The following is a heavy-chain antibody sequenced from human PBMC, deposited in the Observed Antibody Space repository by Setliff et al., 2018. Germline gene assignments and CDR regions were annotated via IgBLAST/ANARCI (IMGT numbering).Heavy chain of an antibody. CDR1: GDSMNDNH. CDR2: IYTSGGT. V-gene: IGHV4-4*08. CDR3: ARGVSGVSWTPRY. D-gene: IGHD6-25*01. Sequence: SETLSLTCTVSGDSMNDNHWTWMRQPPGKGLEWIGYIYTSGGTNYNPSLKGRVTISVDMTENQFSLILRSVVAADTAVYYCARGVSGVSWTPRYWGRGTLVTVSS. J-gene: IGHJ4*02.